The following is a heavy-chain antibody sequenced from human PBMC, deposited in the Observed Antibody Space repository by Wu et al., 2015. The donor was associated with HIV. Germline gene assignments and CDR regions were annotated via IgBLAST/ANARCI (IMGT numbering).Heavy chain of an antibody. CDR1: GGTFRSYG. D-gene: IGHD2-15*01. Sequence: QVQLVQSGAEMKKPGSSVKVSCKASGGTFRSYGVSWVRQAPGQGLEWMGRIIPIFDAPNYAQKFQGRLTITADESTTTAYMELTSLRFEDTAVYYCARNAIDCSGGSCYAGTLDYWGQGTLVTVSS. V-gene: IGHV1-69*13. CDR2: IIPIFDAP. CDR3: ARNAIDCSGGSCYAGTLDY. J-gene: IGHJ4*02.